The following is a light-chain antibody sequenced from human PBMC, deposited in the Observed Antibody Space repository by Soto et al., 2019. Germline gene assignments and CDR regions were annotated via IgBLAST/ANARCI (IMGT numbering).Light chain of an antibody. V-gene: IGLV1-44*01. Sequence: QSVLTQPPSASGTPGQRVTIACSGSSSNIGSTTVKWYQQLPGTAPKLMIYEVSNRPSGVSNRFSGSKSVNTATLTISGLQAEDEADYYCSSYTSSSTRVFGTGTKLTVL. CDR1: SSNIGSTT. CDR3: SSYTSSSTRV. CDR2: EVS. J-gene: IGLJ1*01.